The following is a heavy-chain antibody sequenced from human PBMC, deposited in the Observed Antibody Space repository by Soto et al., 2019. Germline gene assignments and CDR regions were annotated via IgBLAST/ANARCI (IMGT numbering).Heavy chain of an antibody. CDR1: GASISSGW. CDR3: ARGRVTMVRGVIGIYNWFDP. J-gene: IGHJ5*02. CDR2: TLYSGTT. V-gene: IGHV4-4*02. D-gene: IGHD3-10*01. Sequence: PSETLSLTCAVSGASISSGWWTWVRQPPGKGLEWIGETLYSGTTNYNSSLNSRVTISIDKSKKQFSLNLSSVTAADTAVYYCARGRVTMVRGVIGIYNWFDPWGQGTLVTVSS.